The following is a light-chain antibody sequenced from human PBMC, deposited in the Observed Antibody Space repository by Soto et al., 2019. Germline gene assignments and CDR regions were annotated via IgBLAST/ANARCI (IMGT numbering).Light chain of an antibody. Sequence: QSALTQPASVSGSPGQSVTISCTGTSSDVGGYNYVSWYQQYPGEAPKLMIYDVTNRPSGVSYRFSGSKSGNTASLTISGLQADDEADYYCCSQTSSSTLIFGGGTQLTVL. CDR3: CSQTSSSTLI. J-gene: IGLJ2*01. V-gene: IGLV2-14*01. CDR2: DVT. CDR1: SSDVGGYNY.